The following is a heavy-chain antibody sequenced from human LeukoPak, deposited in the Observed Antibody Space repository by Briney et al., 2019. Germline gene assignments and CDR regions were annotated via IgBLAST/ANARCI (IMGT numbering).Heavy chain of an antibody. CDR1: GFTSSAYG. CDR3: ARAARSRAFDI. J-gene: IGHJ3*02. Sequence: PGRALRLSCAASGFTSSAYGMHWVRQVPGKRLVWVSRINSGVSTTNYADCVKGRFTISRDNAKNTFYLQMNRLRAEHTAVYECARAARSRAFDIWGAGTAVTASS. V-gene: IGHV3-74*01. CDR2: INSGVSTT. D-gene: IGHD5-24*01.